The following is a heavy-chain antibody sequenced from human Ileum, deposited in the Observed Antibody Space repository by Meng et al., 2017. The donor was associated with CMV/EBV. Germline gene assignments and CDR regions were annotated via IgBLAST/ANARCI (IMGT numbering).Heavy chain of an antibody. V-gene: IGHV3-11*04. Sequence: LSCAASGFSISDYYMSWIRQTPGEGLEWISYISITGSTGYYADSVKGRFTISRDNAKSSLYLEMNSLRADDTAVYYCATRGDYFDSWGQGTLVTVSS. J-gene: IGHJ4*02. CDR1: GFSISDYY. CDR2: ISITGSTG. CDR3: ATRGDYFDS. D-gene: IGHD3-16*01.